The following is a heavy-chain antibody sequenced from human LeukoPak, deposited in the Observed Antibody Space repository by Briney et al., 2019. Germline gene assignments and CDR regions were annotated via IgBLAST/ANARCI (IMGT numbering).Heavy chain of an antibody. CDR3: ARSRGLRWKEGYCFDY. D-gene: IGHD4-23*01. Sequence: SETLSLTCAVSGGSLSDSYWSWLRQPPGKGLEWIGEIYHNGYTRYNPSLESRVTISVATSKIQFSLKLSSVTAADAAVYYCARSRGLRWKEGYCFDYWGQGTLVTVSS. J-gene: IGHJ4*02. CDR2: IYHNGYT. CDR1: GGSLSDSY. V-gene: IGHV4-34*01.